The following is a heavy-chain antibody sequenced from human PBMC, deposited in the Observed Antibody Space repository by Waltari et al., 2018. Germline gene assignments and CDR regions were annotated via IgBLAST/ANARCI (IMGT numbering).Heavy chain of an antibody. CDR1: GGSISSGSYY. V-gene: IGHV4-61*02. CDR3: ARVRIIAAAGDYYYYYMDV. D-gene: IGHD6-13*01. Sequence: QVQLQESGPGLVKPSQTLSLTCTVSGGSISSGSYYWSWIRQPAGKGLEWIGRIYTSGSTNYNPSLKSRVTISVDTSKNQFSLKLSSVTAADTAVYYCARVRIIAAAGDYYYYYMDVWGKGTTVTVSS. CDR2: IYTSGST. J-gene: IGHJ6*03.